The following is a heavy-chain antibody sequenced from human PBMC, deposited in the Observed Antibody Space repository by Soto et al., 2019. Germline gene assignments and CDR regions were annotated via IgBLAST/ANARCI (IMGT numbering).Heavy chain of an antibody. CDR2: IIPIFGNT. CDR1: GGTFSSYA. Sequence: SVKVSCKASGGTFSSYAISWVRQAPGQGLEWMGGIIPIFGNTKYSHKFQGRVTITRDTSASTAYMELSSLRSEDTAVYYCARVGGGVTIFGEYYYGMDVWGQGPTVTVSS. CDR3: ARVGGGVTIFGEYYYGMDV. J-gene: IGHJ6*02. V-gene: IGHV1-69*05. D-gene: IGHD3-3*01.